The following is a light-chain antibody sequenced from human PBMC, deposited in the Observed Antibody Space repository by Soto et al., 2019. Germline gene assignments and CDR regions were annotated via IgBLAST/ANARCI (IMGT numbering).Light chain of an antibody. Sequence: QSALTQPASVSGSTGQSITISCTGTSSDVGGYHYVSWYQQHPGKAPKLMIYEVSNRPSGVSNRFSGSKSGNTASLTISGLQAEYEADYYCSSYTSSSTWVFGGGTKLTVL. CDR3: SSYTSSSTWV. CDR1: SSDVGGYHY. J-gene: IGLJ3*02. V-gene: IGLV2-14*01. CDR2: EVS.